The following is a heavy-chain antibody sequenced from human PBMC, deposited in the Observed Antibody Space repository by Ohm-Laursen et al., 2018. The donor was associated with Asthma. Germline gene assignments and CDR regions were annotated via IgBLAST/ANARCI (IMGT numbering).Heavy chain of an antibody. CDR1: GFTLGDYF. CDR3: ARGNVEGLL. CDR2: LFPDGRRT. J-gene: IGHJ4*02. Sequence: SLRLSCAASGFTLGDYFMHWVRQGPGEGLHWISHLFPDGRRTNYAAAVRGRFTISRDDAQNTLYLQMHSLRVDDTAVYFCARGNVEGLLWGQGTLVTVSS. V-gene: IGHV3-74*01.